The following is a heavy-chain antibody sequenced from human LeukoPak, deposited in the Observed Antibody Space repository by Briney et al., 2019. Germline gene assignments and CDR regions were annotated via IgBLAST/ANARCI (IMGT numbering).Heavy chain of an antibody. Sequence: KSSETLSLTCTVSGGSISSSSYYWGWIRQPPGKGLEWIGSIYYSGSTYYNPSLKSRVTISVDTSKNQFSLKLSSVTAADTAVYFCARLRTFYCHTDWGQGTLVTVSS. CDR1: GGSISSSSYY. CDR2: IYYSGST. J-gene: IGHJ4*02. D-gene: IGHD3-16*01. CDR3: ARLRTFYCHTD. V-gene: IGHV4-39*01.